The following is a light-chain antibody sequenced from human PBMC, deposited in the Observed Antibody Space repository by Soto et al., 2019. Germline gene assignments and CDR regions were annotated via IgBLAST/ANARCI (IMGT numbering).Light chain of an antibody. V-gene: IGKV3-11*01. Sequence: EIVVTQSPATLSLSPGDRATLSCRTSQAVKYYLAWYQQKPGQAPRLLIYDTSNRATGIPARFTGSGSGTDFTLTISRLEPEDSAVYYCHQRGDWPTFGGGTKVEIK. J-gene: IGKJ4*01. CDR3: HQRGDWPT. CDR1: QAVKYY. CDR2: DTS.